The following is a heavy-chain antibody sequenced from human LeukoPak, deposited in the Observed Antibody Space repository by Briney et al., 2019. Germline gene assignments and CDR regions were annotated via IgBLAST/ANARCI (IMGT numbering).Heavy chain of an antibody. V-gene: IGHV4-34*01. CDR2: IDHSGSA. CDR3: ARGCPGY. Sequence: SETLSLTCAVYGGSFSDYKWTWIRQTPGKGLEWIGQIDHSGSAKYNPSLKSRVTMSIDTSKKNFSVELTSVTAADTAVYYCARGCPGYWGQGTLVTVSS. J-gene: IGHJ4*02. CDR1: GGSFSDYK.